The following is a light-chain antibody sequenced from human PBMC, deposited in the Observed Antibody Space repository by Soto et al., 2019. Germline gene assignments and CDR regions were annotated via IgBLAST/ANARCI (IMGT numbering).Light chain of an antibody. Sequence: DLQMTQSPSTLSASVGDRVTITCRASQSISDSLAWYQQKPGKAPKLLIYEASSLKSGVPSRFSGSRSGTEYTRTISSLQPDDFATYYCQQYNGYWTFGQGTKVEIK. J-gene: IGKJ1*01. CDR1: QSISDS. V-gene: IGKV1-5*03. CDR3: QQYNGYWT. CDR2: EAS.